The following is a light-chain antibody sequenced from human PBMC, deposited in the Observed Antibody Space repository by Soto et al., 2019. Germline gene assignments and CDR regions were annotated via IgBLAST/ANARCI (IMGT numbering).Light chain of an antibody. J-gene: IGKJ1*01. Sequence: EIVMTQSPATLSVSPCDRASLSFMASQSVDNDLAWYQQKPGQPPRLLIYGASTRATGIPARFSGSGSGTEFTLTISSLQPEDFATYYCQKYNSAPITFGQGTKVDI. V-gene: IGKV3-15*01. CDR1: QSVDND. CDR2: GAS. CDR3: QKYNSAPIT.